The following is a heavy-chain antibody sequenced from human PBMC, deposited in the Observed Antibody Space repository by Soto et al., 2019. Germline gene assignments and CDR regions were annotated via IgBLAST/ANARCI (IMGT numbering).Heavy chain of an antibody. Sequence: QVQLVESGGGVVQPGRSLRLSCAASGFTFSSYGMHWVRQAPGKGLEWVAVIWYDGSNKYYADSVKGRFTISRDNSKNXLYLQMNSLRAEDTAVYYCARGYDSSGYPRYYFDYWGQGTLVTVSS. V-gene: IGHV3-33*01. D-gene: IGHD3-22*01. CDR1: GFTFSSYG. CDR2: IWYDGSNK. J-gene: IGHJ4*02. CDR3: ARGYDSSGYPRYYFDY.